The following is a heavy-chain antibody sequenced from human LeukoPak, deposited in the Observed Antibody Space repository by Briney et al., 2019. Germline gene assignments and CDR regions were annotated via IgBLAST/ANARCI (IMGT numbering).Heavy chain of an antibody. CDR1: GFTFSSYA. J-gene: IGHJ4*02. V-gene: IGHV3-23*01. D-gene: IGHD2-15*01. CDR2: SSGSGGST. Sequence: PGGSLRLSCAASGFTFSSYAMNWVRQAPGKGLEWVSVSSGSGGSTYYADSVKGRFTISRDNSKNTLYLQMNSLRAEDTAVYYCAKDFCSGGSCYSGSDHWGQGTLVTVSS. CDR3: AKDFCSGGSCYSGSDH.